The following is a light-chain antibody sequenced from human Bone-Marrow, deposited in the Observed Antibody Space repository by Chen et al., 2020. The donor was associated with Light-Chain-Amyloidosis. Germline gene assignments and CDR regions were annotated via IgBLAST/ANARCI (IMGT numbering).Light chain of an antibody. CDR1: QSLLHSNGNNY. CDR3: MQNLQTPSIT. V-gene: IGKV2-28*01. J-gene: IGKJ5*01. CDR2: LAS. Sequence: DIVMTQSPLSLPVTPGEPASISCRSSQSLLHSNGNNYWDWYLQKPGQSPQLLMYLASYRASGVPDRFSGSGSGKDFTLKISRVEAEDVGVYYCMQNLQTPSITFGQGKRLEIK.